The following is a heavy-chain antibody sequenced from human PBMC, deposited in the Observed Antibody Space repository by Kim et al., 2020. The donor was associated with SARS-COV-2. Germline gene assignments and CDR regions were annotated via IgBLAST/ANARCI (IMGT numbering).Heavy chain of an antibody. V-gene: IGHV3-7*05. CDR2: IKHDGSEK. CDR1: GFTSTSHW. Sequence: GGSLRLSCAASGFTSTSHWMNWVRQTPGKGLEWVANIKHDGSEKYYVDSVKGRFTISRDSAKNSMYLQMNSLRAEDTAVYYCAIGSGWLVEHWGQGTLVTVSS. CDR3: AIGSGWLVEH. D-gene: IGHD6-19*01. J-gene: IGHJ1*01.